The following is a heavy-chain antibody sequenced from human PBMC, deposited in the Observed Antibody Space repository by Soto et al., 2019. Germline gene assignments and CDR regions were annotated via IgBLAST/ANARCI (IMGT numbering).Heavy chain of an antibody. V-gene: IGHV1-46*01. CDR1: GYTFTSYY. CDR2: INPSGGST. J-gene: IGHJ5*02. CDR3: ARVVVVAATQFGWFDP. D-gene: IGHD2-15*01. Sequence: QVQLVQSGAEVKKPGASVKVSCKASGYTFTSYYMHWVRQAPGQGLEWMGIINPSGGSTSYAQKFQGRVTMTRDTSTSTVCMELSSLRSEDTAVYYCARVVVVAATQFGWFDPWGQGTLVTVSS.